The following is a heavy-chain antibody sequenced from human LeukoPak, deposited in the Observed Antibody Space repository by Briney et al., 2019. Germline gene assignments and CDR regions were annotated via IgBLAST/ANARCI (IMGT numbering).Heavy chain of an antibody. V-gene: IGHV1-18*01. CDR3: ASGSPPRVYYDRSGYYSYYFDY. D-gene: IGHD3-22*01. CDR2: ISPYNGNT. J-gene: IGHJ4*02. CDR1: GYKFTNYG. Sequence: GASVKVSCKASGYKFTNYGISWVRQAPGQGLEWMGWISPYNGNTIYAQKLQGRVTMTTDTSTSTAYMELRSLRSDDTAVYYCASGSPPRVYYDRSGYYSYYFDYWGQGTLVTVSS.